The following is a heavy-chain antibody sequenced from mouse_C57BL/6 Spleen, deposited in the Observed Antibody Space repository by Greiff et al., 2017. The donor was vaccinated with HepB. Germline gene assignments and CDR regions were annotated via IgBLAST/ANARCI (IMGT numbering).Heavy chain of an antibody. D-gene: IGHD2-1*01. CDR2: IDPSDSYT. J-gene: IGHJ1*03. V-gene: IGHV1-59*01. CDR1: GYTFTSYW. Sequence: VQLQHPGAELVRPGTSVKLSCKASGYTFTSYWMHWVKQRPGQGLEWIGVIDPSDSYTNYNQKFKGKATLTVDTSSSTAYMQLSSLTSEDSAVYYCARDIGNYRYFDVWGTGTTVTVSS. CDR3: ARDIGNYRYFDV.